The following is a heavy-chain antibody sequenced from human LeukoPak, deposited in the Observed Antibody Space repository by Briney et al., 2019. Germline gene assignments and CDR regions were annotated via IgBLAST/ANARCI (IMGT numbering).Heavy chain of an antibody. J-gene: IGHJ4*02. CDR2: IIPILGIA. CDR1: GGTFSSYA. D-gene: IGHD3-22*01. V-gene: IGHV1-69*04. CDR3: ASGVYDSSGYLWN. Sequence: VASVKVSCKASGGTFSSYAISWVRQAPGPGLEWMGRIIPILGIANYAQKFQGRVTITADKSTSTAYMELSSLRSEDTAVYYCASGVYDSSGYLWNWGQGTLVTVSS.